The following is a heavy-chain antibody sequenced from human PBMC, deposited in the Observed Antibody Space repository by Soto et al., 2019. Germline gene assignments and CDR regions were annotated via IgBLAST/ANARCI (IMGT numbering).Heavy chain of an antibody. D-gene: IGHD4-17*01. J-gene: IGHJ4*02. V-gene: IGHV4-59*01. CDR3: ARGGNGDYERSSYYLDY. CDR1: GGSISSYY. CDR2: IYYSGST. Sequence: QVQLQESGPGLVKPSETLSLTCTVSGGSISSYYWSWIRQPPGKGLEWIGYIYYSGSTNYNPSLKRRVTISVDTSKNQFSLKRCSVTAADTAVYYGARGGNGDYERSSYYLDYWGQGTLVTVAS.